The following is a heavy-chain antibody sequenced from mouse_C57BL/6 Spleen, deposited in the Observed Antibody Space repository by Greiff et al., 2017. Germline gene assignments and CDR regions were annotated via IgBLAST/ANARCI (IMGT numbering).Heavy chain of an antibody. CDR3: ARGGAMDY. CDR2: ISSGSSTI. Sequence: EVHLVESGGGLVKPGGSLKLSCAASGFTFSDYGMHWVRQAPEKGLEWVAYISSGSSTIYYADTVKGRFTISRDNAKNTLFLQLTSLRSEDTAMCYCARGGAMDYRGEGTSVTVSS. J-gene: IGHJ4*01. V-gene: IGHV5-17*01. CDR1: GFTFSDYG.